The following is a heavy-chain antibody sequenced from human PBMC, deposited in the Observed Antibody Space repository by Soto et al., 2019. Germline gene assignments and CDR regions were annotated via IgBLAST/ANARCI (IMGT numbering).Heavy chain of an antibody. V-gene: IGHV3-30*04. Sequence: QVQLVASGGGVVQPGRSLRLSCAASGFTFSTYAMHWVRQAPGKGLEWVAVISYDGSNKYYADSVKGRFTISRDNSKNTLYLQMNSLRAEDTAVYYCARVGYSYGYAGGIYDYWGQGTLVTVSS. J-gene: IGHJ4*02. CDR2: ISYDGSNK. CDR3: ARVGYSYGYAGGIYDY. CDR1: GFTFSTYA. D-gene: IGHD5-18*01.